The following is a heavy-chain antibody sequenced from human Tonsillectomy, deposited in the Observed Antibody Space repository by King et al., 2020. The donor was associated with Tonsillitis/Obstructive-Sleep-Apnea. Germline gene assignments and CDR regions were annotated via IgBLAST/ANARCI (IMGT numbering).Heavy chain of an antibody. CDR1: GFFFNSYG. D-gene: IGHD5-12*01. J-gene: IGHJ4*02. CDR3: ARDGLGSGYETDY. CDR2: IWKDGGNK. Sequence: VQLVESGGGVVQPGRSLRLSCAASGFFFNSYGMHWVRQAPGKGLEWVAVIWKDGGNKYYADSVKGRFTISRDNSKSTLYLEMNSLRAEDTAVYYCARDGLGSGYETDYWGQGTLVTVSS. V-gene: IGHV3-33*01.